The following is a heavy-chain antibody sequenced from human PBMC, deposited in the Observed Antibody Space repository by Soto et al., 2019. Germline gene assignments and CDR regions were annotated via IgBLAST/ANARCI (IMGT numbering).Heavy chain of an antibody. Sequence: ASVKVSCKASGYTFTSYAMHLLLQAPVQTLEWMGWINAGNGNTNYAQKFQGRVTITADTSTYTVYMELSGLRSGDTAVYYCARGGYSSTWSNLLDRSGLDVWGQGTTVTVSS. J-gene: IGHJ6*02. D-gene: IGHD6-13*01. CDR2: INAGNGNT. CDR1: GYTFTSYA. V-gene: IGHV1-3*01. CDR3: ARGGYSSTWSNLLDRSGLDV.